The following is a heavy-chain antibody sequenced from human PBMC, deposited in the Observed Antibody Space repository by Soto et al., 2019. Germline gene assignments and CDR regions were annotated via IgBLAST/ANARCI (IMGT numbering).Heavy chain of an antibody. J-gene: IGHJ6*02. CDR2: ILYDGSNK. V-gene: IGHV3-30*18. Sequence: LRLSCAASGFTFSNYGMHWVRQTPGKGLEWVALILYDGSNKYYADSVKGRFTISRDNSKNTLYLQVSSLRAEDTAVYYCAKSRDAYNFYFYYGMDVWGQGTTVTVS. D-gene: IGHD2-2*01. CDR3: AKSRDAYNFYFYYGMDV. CDR1: GFTFSNYG.